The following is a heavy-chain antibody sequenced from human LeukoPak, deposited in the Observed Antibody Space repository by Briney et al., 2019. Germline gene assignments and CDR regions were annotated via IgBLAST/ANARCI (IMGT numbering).Heavy chain of an antibody. CDR3: ARCLGGRCDYFDY. J-gene: IGHJ4*02. CDR1: GGSISSYY. CDR2: IYYSGIT. V-gene: IGHV4-59*08. D-gene: IGHD3-16*01. Sequence: PSETLSLTCTVSGGSISSYYWNWIRQPPGKGLEWIGYIYYSGITNYNPSLKSRVTISVDTSKNQFSLKLSSVTAADTAVYYCARCLGGRCDYFDYWGQGTLVTVSS.